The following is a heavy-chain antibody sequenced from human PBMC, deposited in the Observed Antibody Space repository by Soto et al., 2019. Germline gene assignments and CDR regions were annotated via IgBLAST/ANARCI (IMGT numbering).Heavy chain of an antibody. Sequence: ASVKVSCKASGYTFSKYGMHWVCQAPGQRLEWMGWINVGNGDTRYSQKFQGRVTITRDTSASTAYMELTSLRSEDTAVYYCAMNDYRRPYWHYGMDVWGQGTTVTVSS. CDR1: GYTFSKYG. J-gene: IGHJ6*02. CDR3: AMNDYRRPYWHYGMDV. CDR2: INVGNGDT. V-gene: IGHV1-3*01. D-gene: IGHD4-4*01.